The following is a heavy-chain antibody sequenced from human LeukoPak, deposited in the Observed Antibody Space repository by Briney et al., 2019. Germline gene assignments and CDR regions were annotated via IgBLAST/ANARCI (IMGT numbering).Heavy chain of an antibody. Sequence: GGSLRLSCAASGFTFSSYGMHWVRQAPGKGLEWVAFIRYVGSNKYYADSVKGRFTISRDNSKNTLYLQMNSLRAEDTAVYYCAKTYVWGSYAFDIWGQGTMVTVSS. CDR3: AKTYVWGSYAFDI. CDR1: GFTFSSYG. CDR2: IRYVGSNK. D-gene: IGHD3-16*01. V-gene: IGHV3-30*02. J-gene: IGHJ3*02.